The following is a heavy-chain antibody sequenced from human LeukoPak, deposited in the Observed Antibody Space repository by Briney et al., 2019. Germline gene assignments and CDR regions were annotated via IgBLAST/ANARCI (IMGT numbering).Heavy chain of an antibody. J-gene: IGHJ4*02. CDR3: ARGAGMGATMIIDY. D-gene: IGHD1-26*01. CDR2: IYYSGNT. CDR1: GGSISSSSYY. V-gene: IGHV4-39*07. Sequence: SETLSLTCTVSGGSISSSSYYWAWIRQPPGKGLEWIGSIYYSGNTYYKSSLKSRVTIAVDTSKNQFSLKLSSVTAADTAVYYCARGAGMGATMIIDYWGQGTLVTVSS.